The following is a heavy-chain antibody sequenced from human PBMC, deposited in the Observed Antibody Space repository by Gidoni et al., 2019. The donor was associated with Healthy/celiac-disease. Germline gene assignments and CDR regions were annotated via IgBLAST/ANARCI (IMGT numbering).Heavy chain of an antibody. CDR3: ARVLRGGYSGYDYPDY. CDR2: ISSSSSYI. J-gene: IGHJ4*02. V-gene: IGHV3-21*01. D-gene: IGHD5-12*01. CDR1: GFTFSSHS. Sequence: EVQLVESGGGLVTPGGSLRLSCAASGFTFSSHSMNWVRQAPGKGLEWVSSISSSSSYIYYADSVKGRFTISRDNAKNSLYLQMNSLRAEDTAVYYCARVLRGGYSGYDYPDYWGQGTLVTVSS.